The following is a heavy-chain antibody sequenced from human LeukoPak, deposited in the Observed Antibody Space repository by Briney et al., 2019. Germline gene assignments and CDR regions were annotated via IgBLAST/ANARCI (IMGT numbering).Heavy chain of an antibody. CDR1: GSPFTSYW. J-gene: IGHJ4*02. V-gene: IGHV5-51*01. CDR2: IYTCDFDT. D-gene: IGHD4-23*01. Sequence: GGPLQISCQGSGSPFTSYWIAWVRQLPGKGLEWMGSIYTCDFDTRYSPSLQGQVTISADKSISIAYLEWSSLKASDTAMYYCARLPTVVTTSFDYWGQGTLVTVSS. CDR3: ARLPTVVTTSFDY.